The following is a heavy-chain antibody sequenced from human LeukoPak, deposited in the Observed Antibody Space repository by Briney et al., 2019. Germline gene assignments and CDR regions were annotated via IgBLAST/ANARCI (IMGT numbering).Heavy chain of an antibody. V-gene: IGHV3-23*01. CDR3: ARDRDFPRDQLDY. CDR1: GFTFSNYA. CDR2: ISGTGDAT. D-gene: IGHD2-21*02. J-gene: IGHJ4*02. Sequence: GGSLRLSCVASGFTFSNYAMSWVRQAPGKGLEWVSAISGTGDATWYPDSVKGRFTISRDKSKNTLYLQMNSLRAEDTALYYCARDRDFPRDQLDYWGQGTLVTVSS.